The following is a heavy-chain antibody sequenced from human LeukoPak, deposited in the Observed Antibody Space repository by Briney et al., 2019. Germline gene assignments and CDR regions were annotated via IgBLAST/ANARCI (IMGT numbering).Heavy chain of an antibody. D-gene: IGHD3-22*01. CDR1: ECIFSLYV. CDR2: ISGGCGGT. CDR3: AKDLRVDSRGLYF. V-gene: IGHV3-23*01. J-gene: IGHJ4*02. Sequence: LGGTLRLSRAACECIFSLYVMSGVRQAPGKGLEGVTAISGGCGGTYYADSLKGRFTNSRDNSKNTLYLQMNRLRAGDTAVYFCAKDLRVDSRGLYFWGQGTLVTVSS.